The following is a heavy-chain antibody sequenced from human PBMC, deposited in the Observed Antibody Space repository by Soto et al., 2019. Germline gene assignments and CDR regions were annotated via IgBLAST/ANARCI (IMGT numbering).Heavy chain of an antibody. V-gene: IGHV5-10-1*01. Sequence: PGESLKISCKGSGYSFTSYWISWVRQVPGKGLEWMGRIDPSDSYTNYSPSFQGHVTISADKSISTAYLQWSSLKASDTAMYYCASHSPLWDYGDYVNYYYYGMDVWGQGTTVTVSS. D-gene: IGHD4-17*01. J-gene: IGHJ6*02. CDR1: GYSFTSYW. CDR3: ASHSPLWDYGDYVNYYYYGMDV. CDR2: IDPSDSYT.